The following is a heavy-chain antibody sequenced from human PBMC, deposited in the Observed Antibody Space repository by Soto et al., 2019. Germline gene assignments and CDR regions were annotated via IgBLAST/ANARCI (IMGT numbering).Heavy chain of an antibody. CDR2: IDSDGRTT. CDR3: ARDGGSGTTFDY. J-gene: IGHJ4*02. D-gene: IGHD3-16*01. Sequence: EVQLLESGGGLVQPGGCLRLSCAASGCTFSSYWMHWVRQAPGKGLVWVSRIDSDGRTTRYADSVKGRFTISRDNAKNMLYLQVNSLRAEGTAVYYCARDGGSGTTFDYWGQGALVTVSS. CDR1: GCTFSSYW. V-gene: IGHV3-74*01.